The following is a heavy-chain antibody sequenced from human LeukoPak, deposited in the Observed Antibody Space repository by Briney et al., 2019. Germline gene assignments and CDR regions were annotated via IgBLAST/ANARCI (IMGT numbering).Heavy chain of an antibody. CDR1: GGSISSYY. J-gene: IGHJ4*02. CDR2: IYYSGST. Sequence: SETLSLTCTVSGGSISSYYWSWIRQPPGKGLEWIGSIYYSGSTYYNPSLKSRVTISVDTSKNQFSLKLSSVTAADTAVYYCARSNSGSYFRFDYWGQGTPVTVSS. V-gene: IGHV4-59*05. CDR3: ARSNSGSYFRFDY. D-gene: IGHD1-26*01.